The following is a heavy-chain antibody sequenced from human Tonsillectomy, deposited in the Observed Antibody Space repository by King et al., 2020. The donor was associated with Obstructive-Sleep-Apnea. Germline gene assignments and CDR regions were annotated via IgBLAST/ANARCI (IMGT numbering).Heavy chain of an antibody. CDR3: ARDFLDSGGYYYYGMDV. V-gene: IGHV3-66*01. D-gene: IGHD1-26*01. J-gene: IGHJ6*02. CDR1: GFTVSSNY. Sequence: VQLVESGGGLVQPGGSLRLSCAASGFTVSSNYMIWVRQAPGKWLECVSVIYSGGSTYYAASVKGRFTISRDNSKNTLDLQKNSLRAEDTAVYYCARDFLDSGGYYYYGMDVWGQGTTVTVSS. CDR2: IYSGGST.